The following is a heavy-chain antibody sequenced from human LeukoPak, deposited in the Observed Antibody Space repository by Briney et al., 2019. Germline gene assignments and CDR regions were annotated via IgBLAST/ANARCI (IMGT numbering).Heavy chain of an antibody. V-gene: IGHV3-23*01. CDR1: GFTFSSYA. CDR2: IIGSGDRT. J-gene: IGHJ4*02. D-gene: IGHD4-17*01. CDR3: AKGRGDPFYYFDY. Sequence: GGSLRLSCAASGFTFSSYAMRWVRPAPGKGLEWVSTIIGSGDRTYYADSVKGRFTISRDNSKNTLYLQMNSLRAEDMAVYYCAKGRGDPFYYFDYWGQGTLVTVSS.